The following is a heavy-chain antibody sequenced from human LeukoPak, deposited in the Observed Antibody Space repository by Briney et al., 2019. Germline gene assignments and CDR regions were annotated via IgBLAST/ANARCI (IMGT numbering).Heavy chain of an antibody. CDR2: ISSSSSTI. CDR3: AREGIVVVPAAYYYYYMDV. CDR1: GFTFSSYS. D-gene: IGHD2-2*01. Sequence: QSGGSLRLSCAASGFTFSSYSMNWVRQAPGKGLEWVSYISSSSSTIYYADSVKGRFTISRDNAKNPLYLQMNSLRAEDTAVYYCAREGIVVVPAAYYYYYMDVWGKGTTVTVSS. V-gene: IGHV3-48*01. J-gene: IGHJ6*03.